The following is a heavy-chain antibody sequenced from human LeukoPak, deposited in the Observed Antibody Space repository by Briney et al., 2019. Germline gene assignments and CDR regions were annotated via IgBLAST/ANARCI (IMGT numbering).Heavy chain of an antibody. V-gene: IGHV4-39*07. J-gene: IGHJ6*02. CDR1: GGSISSSSYY. D-gene: IGHD6-13*01. Sequence: SETLSLTCTVSGGSISSSSYYWSWIRQPPGKGLEWIGEINHSGSTNYNPSLKSRVTISVDTSKNQFSLKLSSVTAADTAVYYCARGHQGSSWYGEYYYYGMDVWGQGTTVTVSS. CDR3: ARGHQGSSWYGEYYYYGMDV. CDR2: INHSGST.